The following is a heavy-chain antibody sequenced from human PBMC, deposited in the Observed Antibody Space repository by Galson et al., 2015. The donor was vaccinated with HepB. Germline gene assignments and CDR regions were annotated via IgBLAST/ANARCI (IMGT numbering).Heavy chain of an antibody. CDR3: ARGGTIRAGYYYDSSGYDVVGWFDP. J-gene: IGHJ5*02. CDR1: GFTFSDYY. V-gene: IGHV3-11*01. CDR2: ISSSGSTI. Sequence: SLRLSCAASGFTFSDYYMSWIRQAPGKGLEWVSCISSSGSTIYYADSVKGRFTISRDNAKNSLYLQMNSLRAEDTAVYYCARGGTIRAGYYYDSSGYDVVGWFDPWGQGTLVTVSS. D-gene: IGHD3-22*01.